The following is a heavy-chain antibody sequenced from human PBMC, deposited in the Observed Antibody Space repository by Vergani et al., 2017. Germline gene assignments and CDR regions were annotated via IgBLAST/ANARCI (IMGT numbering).Heavy chain of an antibody. J-gene: IGHJ4*02. CDR3: ARARVVLGSIVVVPAGFDY. CDR2: IYTSGST. CDR1: GGSISSGSYY. Sequence: VQLQESGPGLVKPSQTLSLTCTVCGGSISSGSYYWSWIRQPAGKGLEWIGRIYTSGSTNYNPSLKSRVTISVDTSKNQFSLKLSSVTAAYTAVYYCARARVVLGSIVVVPAGFDYWGQGTLVTVSS. V-gene: IGHV4-61*02. D-gene: IGHD2-2*01.